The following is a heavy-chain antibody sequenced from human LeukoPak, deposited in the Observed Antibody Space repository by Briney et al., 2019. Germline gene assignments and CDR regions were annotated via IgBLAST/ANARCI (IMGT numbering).Heavy chain of an antibody. Sequence: PGGSLRLSCAASGFTFSSYEMNWVRQAPGKGLEWVSYISSSGSTIYYADSVKGRFTISRDNSKNTLYLQMNSLRAEDTAVYYCAKDLKVTMVRGVIISSPLSYYYMDVWGKGTTVTVSS. CDR2: ISSSGSTI. V-gene: IGHV3-48*03. D-gene: IGHD3-10*01. CDR1: GFTFSSYE. J-gene: IGHJ6*03. CDR3: AKDLKVTMVRGVIISSPLSYYYMDV.